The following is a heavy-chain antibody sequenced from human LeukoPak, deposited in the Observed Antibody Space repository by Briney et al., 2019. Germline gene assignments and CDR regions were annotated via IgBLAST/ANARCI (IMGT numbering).Heavy chain of an antibody. Sequence: GASVKVSCKASGYTFTSYDINWVRQATGQGLEWMGWMNPNSGNTGYAQKFQGRVTMTRNTSISTAYMELSSLRSEDTAVYYCARVREGIYLRRYYYMDVWGKGTTVTVSS. CDR2: MNPNSGNT. J-gene: IGHJ6*03. V-gene: IGHV1-8*01. D-gene: IGHD6-13*01. CDR1: GYTFTSYD. CDR3: ARVREGIYLRRYYYMDV.